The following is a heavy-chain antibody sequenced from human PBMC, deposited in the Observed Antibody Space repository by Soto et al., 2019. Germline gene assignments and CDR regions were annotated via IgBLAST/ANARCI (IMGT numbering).Heavy chain of an antibody. CDR2: MNPNSGNT. D-gene: IGHD3-16*01. CDR3: ARDPWAADY. V-gene: IGHV1-8*01. CDR1: GYTFTSYD. Sequence: GASVKVSCKASGYTFTSYDINWVRQATGQGLEWMGWMNPNSGNTGYAQKFQGRVTMTKNTVNLQMNSLRAEDTAVYYCARDPWAADYWGQGTLVTVSS. J-gene: IGHJ4*02.